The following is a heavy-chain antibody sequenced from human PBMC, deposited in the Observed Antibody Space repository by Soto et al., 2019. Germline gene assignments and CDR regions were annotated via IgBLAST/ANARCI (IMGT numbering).Heavy chain of an antibody. D-gene: IGHD3-22*01. V-gene: IGHV4-39*01. CDR3: ATQRGNYYDSSGYTY. CDR2: IYYSGST. J-gene: IGHJ4*02. CDR1: GGSISSSSYY. Sequence: QLQLRESGPGLVKPSETLSLTCTVSGGSISSSSYYWGWIRQPPGKGLEWIGRIYYSGSTYYNPSLTSRVTISVDTSKNQFSLKLSSVTAADTAVYYCATQRGNYYDSSGYTYWGQVTLVTVSS.